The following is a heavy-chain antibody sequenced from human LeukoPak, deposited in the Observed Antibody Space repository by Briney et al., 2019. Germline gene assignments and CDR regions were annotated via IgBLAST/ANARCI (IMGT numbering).Heavy chain of an antibody. Sequence: SETLSLTCTVSGGSISSSSYYWGWLRQPPGQGLEWIGSIYYSGSTYYNPSLKSRVTISVDTSKNQFSLKLSSVTAADTAVYYCARDFCSSTSCYTDYYYYYYGMDVWGQGTTVTVSS. J-gene: IGHJ6*02. D-gene: IGHD2-2*02. V-gene: IGHV4-39*02. CDR2: IYYSGST. CDR1: GGSISSSSYY. CDR3: ARDFCSSTSCYTDYYYYYYGMDV.